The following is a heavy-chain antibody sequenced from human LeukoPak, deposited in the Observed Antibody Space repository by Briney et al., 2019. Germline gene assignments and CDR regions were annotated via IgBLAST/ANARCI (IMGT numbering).Heavy chain of an antibody. CDR1: GFTFSSYS. CDR2: ISSSSSTI. J-gene: IGHJ4*02. D-gene: IGHD3-22*01. CDR3: AKGPFSGYLDY. V-gene: IGHV3-48*01. Sequence: GGSLRLSCAASGFTFSSYSMNWVRQAPGKGLEWVSYISSSSSTIYYADSVKGRYTISRDNSKNTLYLQMNSLRAEDTAVYYCAKGPFSGYLDYWGQGTLVTVSS.